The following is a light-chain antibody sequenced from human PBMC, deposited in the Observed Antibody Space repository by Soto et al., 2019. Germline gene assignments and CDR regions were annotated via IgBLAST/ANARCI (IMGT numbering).Light chain of an antibody. CDR3: QQLNSYPLT. CDR2: AAS. J-gene: IGKJ4*01. Sequence: IQLTQSPSSLSASVGDRVTVTCRASQGMSNYLAWYQQKPGKAPELLIYAASTLQSGVPSRFSGSGSGTDFTLTITSLQPEDFATYYCQQLNSYPLTFGGGTKVEIK. CDR1: QGMSNY. V-gene: IGKV1-9*01.